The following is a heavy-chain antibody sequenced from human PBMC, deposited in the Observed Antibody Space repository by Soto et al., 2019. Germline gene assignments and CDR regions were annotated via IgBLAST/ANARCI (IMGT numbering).Heavy chain of an antibody. CDR3: ARSYYGSAHYYGMDV. Sequence: SETLSLTCTVSGGSISSSSYYWGWIRQPPGKGLEWIGSIYYSGSTYYNPSLKSRVTISVDTSKNQFSLKLSSVTAADTAVYYCARSYYGSAHYYGMDVWGQGTTVTVSS. CDR1: GGSISSSSYY. J-gene: IGHJ6*02. D-gene: IGHD3-10*01. V-gene: IGHV4-39*01. CDR2: IYYSGST.